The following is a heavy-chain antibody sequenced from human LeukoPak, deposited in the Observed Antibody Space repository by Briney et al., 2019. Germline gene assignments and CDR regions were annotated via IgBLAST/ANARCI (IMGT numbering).Heavy chain of an antibody. J-gene: IGHJ6*02. Sequence: GASVNVSCKASGFTFTSSAVQWVRQARGQRLEWIGWISAYNGNTNYAQKLQGRVTMTTDTSTSTAYMELRSLRSDDTAVYYCARGDYGVSPPTYGMDVWGQGTTVTVSS. CDR2: ISAYNGNT. CDR3: ARGDYGVSPPTYGMDV. D-gene: IGHD4-17*01. V-gene: IGHV1-18*01. CDR1: GFTFTSSA.